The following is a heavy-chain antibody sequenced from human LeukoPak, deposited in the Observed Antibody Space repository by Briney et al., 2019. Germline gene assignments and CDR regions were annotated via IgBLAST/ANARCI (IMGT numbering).Heavy chain of an antibody. Sequence: SSVKVSCKASGGTFSSYAISWVRQAPGPGLEWMGGIIPIFGTANYAQKFQGRVTITADESTSTAYMELSSLRSEDTAVYYCARAYYDSSGYNHAFDIWGQGTMVTVSS. CDR2: IIPIFGTA. V-gene: IGHV1-69*01. CDR3: ARAYYDSSGYNHAFDI. CDR1: GGTFSSYA. D-gene: IGHD3-22*01. J-gene: IGHJ3*02.